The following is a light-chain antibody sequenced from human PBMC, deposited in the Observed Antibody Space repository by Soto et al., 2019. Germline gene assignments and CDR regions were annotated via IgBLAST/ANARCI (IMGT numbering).Light chain of an antibody. CDR1: QSNSSW. J-gene: IGKJ1*01. Sequence: DIQMTQSPSTLSASVGDRVIITCRASQSNSSWLAWYQQKPGKAPNLLIYRASTLKSGIPSRFSGSGSGTEFTLTISSLQPDDFATYYCQQYDRASWTFGQGTKVEIK. CDR2: RAS. V-gene: IGKV1-5*03. CDR3: QQYDRASWT.